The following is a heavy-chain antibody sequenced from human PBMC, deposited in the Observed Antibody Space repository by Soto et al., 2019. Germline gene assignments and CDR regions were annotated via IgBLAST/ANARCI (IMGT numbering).Heavy chain of an antibody. J-gene: IGHJ4*02. D-gene: IGHD5-12*01. CDR3: ARDRGIVATIFEIDY. CDR1: GFTFSSYW. V-gene: IGHV3-7*01. CDR2: IKQDGSEK. Sequence: GGSLRLSCAASGFTFSSYWMSWVRQAPGKGLEWVANIKQDGSEKYYVDSVKGRFTISRDNAKNSLYLQMNSLRAEDTAVYYCARDRGIVATIFEIDYWGQGTLVTVSS.